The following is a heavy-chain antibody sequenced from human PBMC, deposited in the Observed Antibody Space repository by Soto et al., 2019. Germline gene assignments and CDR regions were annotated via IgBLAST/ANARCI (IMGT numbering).Heavy chain of an antibody. D-gene: IGHD3-3*01. CDR2: IIPIFGTA. Sequence: QVQLVQSGAEVKKPGSSVKVSCKASGGTFSSYAISWVRQAPGQGLEWLGGIIPIFGTANYEQKFQGRVTITADESTGTAYTELSSLRSEDTALYYCARGHPIITISMYGMDVWGQETTVTVSS. J-gene: IGHJ6*02. V-gene: IGHV1-69*01. CDR3: ARGHPIITISMYGMDV. CDR1: GGTFSSYA.